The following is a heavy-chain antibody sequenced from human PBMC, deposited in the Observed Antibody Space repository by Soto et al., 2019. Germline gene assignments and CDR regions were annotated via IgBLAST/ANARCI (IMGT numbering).Heavy chain of an antibody. Sequence: EVQLLESGGGLVQPGGALEISCAASGFTFNNYAMSWVRQAPGKGLGWVAGIRGSGQGASYAGSVKGRVTVSRDNSKNTVDLQMKSLRAEDTAVYYCAKDSYHGSGSYITPYYFDSWGQGTLITVSS. CDR3: AKDSYHGSGSYITPYYFDS. CDR2: IRGSGQGA. D-gene: IGHD3-10*01. V-gene: IGHV3-23*01. J-gene: IGHJ4*02. CDR1: GFTFNNYA.